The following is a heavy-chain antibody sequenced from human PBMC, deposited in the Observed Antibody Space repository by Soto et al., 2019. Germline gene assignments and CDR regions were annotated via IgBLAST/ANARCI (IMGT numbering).Heavy chain of an antibody. CDR1: GYTFTNYA. J-gene: IGHJ6*03. V-gene: IGHV1-3*01. Sequence: ASVKVSCKASGYTFTNYAVHWVRQAPGRRLEWMGWINAGNGNTRFSQNLQGRVTITRDTSARTVYMELSSLRSEDTAAYYCARGHLAVVPVASWFYYMDVWGKGTTVTVSS. D-gene: IGHD2-2*01. CDR2: INAGNGNT. CDR3: ARGHLAVVPVASWFYYMDV.